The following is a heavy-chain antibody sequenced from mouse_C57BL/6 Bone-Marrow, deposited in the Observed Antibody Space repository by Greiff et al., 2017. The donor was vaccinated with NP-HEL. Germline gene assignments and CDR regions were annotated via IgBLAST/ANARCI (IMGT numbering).Heavy chain of an antibody. Sequence: DVKLVESGGGLVQPGGSLKLSCAASGFTFSDYYMYWVRQTPEKRLEWVAYLSNGGGSTYYPDTVKGRFIISRDNAKNTLYLQMSRLKSEDTAMYYCARPYYGNGYYAMDYWGQGTSVTVSS. V-gene: IGHV5-12*01. D-gene: IGHD2-1*01. CDR1: GFTFSDYY. CDR2: LSNGGGST. CDR3: ARPYYGNGYYAMDY. J-gene: IGHJ4*01.